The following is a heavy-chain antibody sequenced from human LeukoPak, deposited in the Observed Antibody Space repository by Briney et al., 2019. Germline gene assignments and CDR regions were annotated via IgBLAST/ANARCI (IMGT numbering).Heavy chain of an antibody. D-gene: IGHD6-25*01. CDR3: ARRAVYYYYGMDV. CDR2: INPNSGGT. Sequence: ASVKVSCKASGYTFTGYYMHWVRQAPGQGLEWMGWINPNSGGTNYAQKFQGGITMTRDTSISTAYMEVSRLKSDDTAVYYCARRAVYYYYGMDVWGQGSTVTVSS. V-gene: IGHV1-2*02. CDR1: GYTFTGYY. J-gene: IGHJ6*02.